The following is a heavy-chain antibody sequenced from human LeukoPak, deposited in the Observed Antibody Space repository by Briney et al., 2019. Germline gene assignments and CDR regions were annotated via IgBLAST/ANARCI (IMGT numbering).Heavy chain of an antibody. J-gene: IGHJ4*02. V-gene: IGHV4-39*07. CDR2: IYYSGST. CDR3: ARGSSWYQTNFDY. CDR1: GGSISSSSYY. Sequence: SETLSLTCTVSGGSISSSSYYWGWIRQPPGKGLEWIGSIYYSGSTYYNPSLKSRVTISVDTSKNQFSLKLSSVTAADAAVYYCARGSSWYQTNFDYWGQGTLVTVSS. D-gene: IGHD6-13*01.